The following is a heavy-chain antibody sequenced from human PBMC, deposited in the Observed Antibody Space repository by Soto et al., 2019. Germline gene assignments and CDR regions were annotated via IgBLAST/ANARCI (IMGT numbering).Heavy chain of an antibody. V-gene: IGHV3-30*02. CDR2: IWYDGSNK. Sequence: GGSLRLSCAASGFTFSSYGMHWVRQAPGKGLEWVAVIWYDGSNKYYADSVKGRFTISRDNSKNTLYLQMNSLRAEDTAVYYCAKARERAYYYYYGMDVWGQGTTVTVSS. CDR1: GFTFSSYG. J-gene: IGHJ6*02. CDR3: AKARERAYYYYYGMDV.